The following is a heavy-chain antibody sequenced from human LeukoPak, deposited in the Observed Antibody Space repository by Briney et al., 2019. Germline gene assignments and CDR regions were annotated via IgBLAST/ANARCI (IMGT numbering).Heavy chain of an antibody. CDR2: IIPIFGTA. Sequence: GASVKVSCKASGGTFSSYAISWVRQAPGQGLEWMGGIIPIFGTANYAQKFQGWVTMTRDTSISTAYMELSRLRSDDTAVYYCARGLDYYDSSGYYYLGAFDIWGQGTMVTVSS. CDR1: GGTFSSYA. J-gene: IGHJ3*02. D-gene: IGHD3-22*01. V-gene: IGHV1-69*05. CDR3: ARGLDYYDSSGYYYLGAFDI.